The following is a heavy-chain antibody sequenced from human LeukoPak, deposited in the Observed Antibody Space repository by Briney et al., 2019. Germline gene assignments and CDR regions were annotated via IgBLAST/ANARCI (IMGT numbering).Heavy chain of an antibody. J-gene: IGHJ4*02. D-gene: IGHD3-10*01. CDR3: ARSDDYYGSGSYPN. CDR1: GGSISSSSYY. CDR2: IYYSGST. V-gene: IGHV4-39*01. Sequence: PSETLSLTCTVSGGSISSSSYYWGWIRQPPGKGLEWIGSIYYSGSTYYNPSLKSRVTISVDTSKNQFSLKLSSVTAADTAVYYCARSDDYYGSGSYPNWGQGTLVTVSS.